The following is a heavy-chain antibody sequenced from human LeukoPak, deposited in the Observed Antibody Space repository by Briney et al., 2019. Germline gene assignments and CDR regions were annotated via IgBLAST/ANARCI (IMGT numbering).Heavy chain of an antibody. CDR1: GGSISSSSYY. V-gene: IGHV4-39*01. Sequence: SETLSLTCTVFGGSISSSSYYWGWIRQPPGKGLEWIGSIYYSGSTYYNPSLKSRVTISVDTSKNQFSLKLSSVTAADTAVYYCARHPFYGSGFYFDYWGQGTLVTVSS. CDR3: ARHPFYGSGFYFDY. J-gene: IGHJ4*02. D-gene: IGHD3-10*01. CDR2: IYYSGST.